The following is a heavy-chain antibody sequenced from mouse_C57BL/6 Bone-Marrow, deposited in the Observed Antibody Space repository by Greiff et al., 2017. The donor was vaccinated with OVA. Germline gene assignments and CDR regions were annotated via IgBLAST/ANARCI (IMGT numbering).Heavy chain of an antibody. Sequence: QVQLQQSGAELVKPGASVKLPCKASGYTFTEYTIHWVKQRSGQGLEWIGWFYPGSGSIKYNEKFKDKATLTADKSSSTVYMELSRLTSEDSAVYFCARHEEDPNYDYDEDAMDYWGQGTSVTVSS. CDR2: FYPGSGSI. V-gene: IGHV1-62-2*01. CDR1: GYTFTEYT. CDR3: ARHEEDPNYDYDEDAMDY. D-gene: IGHD2-4*01. J-gene: IGHJ4*01.